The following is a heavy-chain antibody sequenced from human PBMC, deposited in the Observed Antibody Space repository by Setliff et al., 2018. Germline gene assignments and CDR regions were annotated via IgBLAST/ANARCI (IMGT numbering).Heavy chain of an antibody. J-gene: IGHJ4*02. D-gene: IGHD3-16*02. CDR3: ARDNNPGYRGYWGRFGY. CDR1: GGSISSYY. CDR2: IYYSGST. Sequence: PSETLSLTCTVSGGSISSYYWSWIRQPAGKGLEWIGYIYYSGSTYYNPSLKSRVTISVDTSKNQFSLKLSSVTAADTAVYYCARDNNPGYRGYWGRFGYWGQGTLVTVSS. V-gene: IGHV4-59*06.